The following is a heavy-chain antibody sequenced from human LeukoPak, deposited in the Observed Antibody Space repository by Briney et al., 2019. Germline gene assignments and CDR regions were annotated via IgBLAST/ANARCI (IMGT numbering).Heavy chain of an antibody. CDR3: ARGTPEYCSSTSCYDPSFDY. V-gene: IGHV3-21*01. CDR2: ISSSSSYI. J-gene: IGHJ4*02. D-gene: IGHD2-2*01. Sequence: GGSLRLSCAASRFTFSSYSMNWVRQAPGKGLEWVSSISSSSSYIYYADSVKGRFTISRDNAKNSLYLQMNSLRAEDTAVYYCARGTPEYCSSTSCYDPSFDYWGQGTLVTVSS. CDR1: RFTFSSYS.